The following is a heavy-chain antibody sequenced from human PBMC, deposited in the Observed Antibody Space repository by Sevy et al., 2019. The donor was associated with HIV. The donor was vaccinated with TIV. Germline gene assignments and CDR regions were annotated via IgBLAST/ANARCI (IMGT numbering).Heavy chain of an antibody. V-gene: IGHV3-21*01. CDR1: GFTFSSYA. CDR3: ARDRPTLNYHASSGYNYYFDS. J-gene: IGHJ4*02. CDR2: ITGDSSYM. Sequence: GGSLRLSCAASGFTFSSYAMSWVRQAPGKGLEWVSSITGDSSYMYDADSVKGRFTISRDNAKNSLYLHMNGLRAEDTAVYYCARDRPTLNYHASSGYNYYFDSWGQGTLVTVSS. D-gene: IGHD3-22*01.